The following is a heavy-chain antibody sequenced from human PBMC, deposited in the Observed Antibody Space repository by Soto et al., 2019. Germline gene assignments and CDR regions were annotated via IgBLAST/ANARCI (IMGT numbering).Heavy chain of an antibody. V-gene: IGHV3-23*01. J-gene: IGHJ4*02. CDR3: AKDHRGWVPAATTLPIPYCFDS. D-gene: IGHD2-2*01. CDR1: GFTFSSYA. Sequence: DVQLLDSGGGLVQPGGSLTVSCAASGFTFSSYAMSWVRQAPGKGLEWVASISGGGDNKQYADSVKGRFTMSRDNSKKMVFLQMSSLRADDSAIYYCAKDHRGWVPAATTLPIPYCFDSWGQGTLVTVSS. CDR2: ISGGGDNK.